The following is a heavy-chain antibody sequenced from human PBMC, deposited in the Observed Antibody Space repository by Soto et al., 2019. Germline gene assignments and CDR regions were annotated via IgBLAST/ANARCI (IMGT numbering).Heavy chain of an antibody. CDR1: GDSISSSNSH. J-gene: IGHJ3*02. V-gene: IGHV4-39*01. Sequence: QLQLEESGPGLVKPSETLSLTCTVSGDSISSSNSHWGWTRQPPGKGLEYIGSVYYGGAIFYSGNIYYNPSLQSLVTISVDTSKNQFSLRLSSVTAADTGVYYCVRYDRINRRPYSPEGFHIWGQGTMVTVSS. CDR3: VRYDRINRRPYSPEGFHI. CDR2: IFYSGNI. D-gene: IGHD2-21*01.